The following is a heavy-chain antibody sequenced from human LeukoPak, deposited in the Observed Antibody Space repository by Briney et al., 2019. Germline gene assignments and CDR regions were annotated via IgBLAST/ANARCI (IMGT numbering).Heavy chain of an antibody. D-gene: IGHD5-18*01. V-gene: IGHV3-73*01. J-gene: IGHJ3*02. Sequence: GGSLRLSCAASGFTFSGSAMHWVRQASGKGLEWVGRIRSKANSYATAYAASQKGRFTISRDDSKNTAYLQMNSLKTEDTAVYYCTRHGGYSYSYSDAFDIWGQGTMVTVSS. CDR3: TRHGGYSYSYSDAFDI. CDR2: IRSKANSYAT. CDR1: GFTFSGSA.